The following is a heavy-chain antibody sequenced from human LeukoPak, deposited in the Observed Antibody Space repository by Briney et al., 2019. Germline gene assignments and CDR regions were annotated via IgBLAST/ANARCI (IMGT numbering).Heavy chain of an antibody. D-gene: IGHD3-10*01. CDR1: GYTFTSYD. Sequence: ASVKVSCKASGYTFTSYDISWVRQATAQRLEWMGWISAYNGNTNYAQKLQGRVTMTTDTSTSTAYMELRSLRSDDTAVYYCARGSSGKLWFGDSYYFDYWGQGTLVTVSS. CDR2: ISAYNGNT. CDR3: ARGSSGKLWFGDSYYFDY. V-gene: IGHV1-18*01. J-gene: IGHJ4*02.